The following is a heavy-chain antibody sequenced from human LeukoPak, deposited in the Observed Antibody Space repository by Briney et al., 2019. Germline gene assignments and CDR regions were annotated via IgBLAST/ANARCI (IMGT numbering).Heavy chain of an antibody. V-gene: IGHV4-34*01. J-gene: IGHJ5*02. Sequence: SETLSLTCAVYGGSFSGYYWSWIRQPPGKGLEWIGEINHSGSTNYNPSIKRRVTISVDTSKNQFSLKLSSVTAADTAVYYCARGRRVAHYDYVWGSYRNWFDPWGQGTLVTVSS. CDR1: GGSFSGYY. D-gene: IGHD3-16*02. CDR3: ARGRRVAHYDYVWGSYRNWFDP. CDR2: INHSGST.